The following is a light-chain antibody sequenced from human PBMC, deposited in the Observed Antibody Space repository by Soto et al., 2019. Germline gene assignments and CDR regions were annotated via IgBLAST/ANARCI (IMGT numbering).Light chain of an antibody. CDR3: QQYGSSSPT. CDR1: QNISVW. J-gene: IGKJ2*01. CDR2: DAS. Sequence: DIQMTQSPSTLSASVGDGVTITCRASQNISVWLAWYQQRPGKAPKFLIYDASNLETGVSSRFSGSGSGTEFTLPFRSMQPDDFATYYCQQYGSSSPTLGQGTKLEIK. V-gene: IGKV1-5*01.